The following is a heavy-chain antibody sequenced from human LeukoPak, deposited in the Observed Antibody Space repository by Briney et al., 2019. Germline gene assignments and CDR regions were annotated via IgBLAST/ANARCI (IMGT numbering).Heavy chain of an antibody. J-gene: IGHJ4*02. CDR1: GYAITSGGFS. V-gene: IGHV4-30-2*06. CDR2: IYDRGPA. D-gene: IGHD6-19*01. CDR3: ARMVPAGTHNY. Sequence: SETLSLTCTVSGYAITSGGFSWNWIRQSPGKGLEWIGCIYDRGPAYYNPSLKSRFTISVDRPKNQFFLNVTSLTAADTAVYFCARMVPAGTHNYWGQGLLVTVSS.